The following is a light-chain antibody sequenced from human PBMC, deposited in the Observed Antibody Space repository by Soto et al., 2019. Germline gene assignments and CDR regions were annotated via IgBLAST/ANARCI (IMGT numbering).Light chain of an antibody. CDR2: DAS. CDR1: QSVNIY. J-gene: IGKJ4*01. V-gene: IGKV3-11*01. Sequence: EIVLTQSPATLSFSPGERATLSCRASQSVNIYLAWYQQKPGQAPRLLIYDASNRATGIPARFSGSGSGTDFTLTISSIEPEDIAVYYCQQRSNWRVTFGGGTKVDIK. CDR3: QQRSNWRVT.